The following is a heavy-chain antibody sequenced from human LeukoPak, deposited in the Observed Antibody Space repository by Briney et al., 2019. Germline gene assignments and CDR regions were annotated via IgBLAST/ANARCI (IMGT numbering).Heavy chain of an antibody. V-gene: IGHV3-20*04. J-gene: IGHJ4*02. CDR1: GFTFDDYG. CDR2: INWNGGST. Sequence: PGGSLRLSCAASGFTFDDYGMSWVRQAPGKGLEWVSGINWNGGSTGYADSVKGRFTISRDNAKNSLYLQMNSLRAEDTALYYCARAGLYNWNYEGTAYFDYWGQGTLVTVSS. CDR3: ARAGLYNWNYEGTAYFDY. D-gene: IGHD1-7*01.